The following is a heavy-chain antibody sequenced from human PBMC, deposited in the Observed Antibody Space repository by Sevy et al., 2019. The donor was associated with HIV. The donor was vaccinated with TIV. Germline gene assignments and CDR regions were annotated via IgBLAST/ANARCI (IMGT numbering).Heavy chain of an antibody. Sequence: GGSLKLSCAASGFTFNKYSMSWVRQPPGKGLEWVATLSFGCGEINYADSVKGRFTISRDNSKNSFYLQMNNLRAEDTALYYCAREGCTKPHDYWGQGTLVTVSS. CDR3: AREGCTKPHDY. D-gene: IGHD2-8*01. J-gene: IGHJ4*02. CDR2: LSFGCGEI. V-gene: IGHV3-23*01. CDR1: GFTFNKYS.